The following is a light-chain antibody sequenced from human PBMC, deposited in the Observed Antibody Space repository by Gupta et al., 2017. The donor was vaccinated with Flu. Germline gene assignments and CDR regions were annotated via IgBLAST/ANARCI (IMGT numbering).Light chain of an antibody. CDR3: CSYGVNDA. CDR2: EVS. CDR1: SSDIGANNY. Sequence: ISCTGTSSDIGANNYVSWYQQYPGKAPKLVIYEVSKRPSGVPDRFSGSKSGNTASLTVSGLRAEDEADYYCCSYGVNDAFGTGTKVTVL. V-gene: IGLV2-8*01. J-gene: IGLJ1*01.